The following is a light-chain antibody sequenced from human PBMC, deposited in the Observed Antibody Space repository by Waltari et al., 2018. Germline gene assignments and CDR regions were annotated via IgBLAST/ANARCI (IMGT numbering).Light chain of an antibody. J-gene: IGLJ1*01. CDR3: SSYSDIKQRV. Sequence: QSALTQPPSASGSPGQSVTISCTGSISDVGAYDYVSWYQQHPGKAPRLLIYDVSKRPAGGPYRFSGSKSGNTASLTVSGLQADDEADYYCSSYSDIKQRVFGTGTKVTVL. CDR2: DVS. V-gene: IGLV2-8*01. CDR1: ISDVGAYDY.